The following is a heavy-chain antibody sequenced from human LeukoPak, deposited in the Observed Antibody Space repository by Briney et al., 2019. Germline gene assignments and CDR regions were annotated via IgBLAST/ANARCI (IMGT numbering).Heavy chain of an antibody. J-gene: IGHJ6*03. V-gene: IGHV1-18*01. D-gene: IGHD3-22*01. CDR3: ARVELYYYDSSGYLSNYYYYMDV. Sequence: ASVKVSCKASGYTFTSYGISWVRQAPGQGLEWMGWISAYNGNTNYAQKLQGRVTMTTDTSTSTAYMELRSLRSDDTAVYYCARVELYYYDSSGYLSNYYYYMDVWGKGTTVTVSS. CDR2: ISAYNGNT. CDR1: GYTFTSYG.